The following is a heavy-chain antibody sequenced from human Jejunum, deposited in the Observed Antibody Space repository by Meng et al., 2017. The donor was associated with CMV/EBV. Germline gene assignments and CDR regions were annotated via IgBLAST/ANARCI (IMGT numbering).Heavy chain of an antibody. J-gene: IGHJ4*02. Sequence: SCAASGFTFSGHWVHWVRQLPGKGLEWVSGINFGGSNTFYADSVKGRFTISRDNANNMLYLQMNSLSAEDTAVYYCEEFEVGWGQGTLVTVSS. V-gene: IGHV3-74*01. CDR2: INFGGSNT. CDR3: EEFEVG. D-gene: IGHD1-26*01. CDR1: GFTFSGHW.